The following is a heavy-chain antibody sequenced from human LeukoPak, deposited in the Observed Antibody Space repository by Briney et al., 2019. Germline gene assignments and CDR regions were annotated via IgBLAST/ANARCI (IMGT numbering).Heavy chain of an antibody. V-gene: IGHV5-10-1*01. CDR2: IDPSDSYT. Sequence: GESLKISCEGSGYTFTSYWISWVRQMPGKGLEWTGRIDPSDSYTNYSPSFQGHVTISADKSSTTVYLQWSSLKAVDTAIYYCARQHATRFNYWGQGTLVTVSS. J-gene: IGHJ4*02. CDR3: ARQHATRFNY. CDR1: GYTFTSYW.